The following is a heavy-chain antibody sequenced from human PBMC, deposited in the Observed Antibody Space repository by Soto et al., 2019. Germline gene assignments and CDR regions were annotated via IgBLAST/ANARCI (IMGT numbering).Heavy chain of an antibody. V-gene: IGHV3-43*01. J-gene: IGHJ6*02. Sequence: GGSLRLSCAASGFTFDDYTMHWVRQAPGKGLEWVSLISWDGGSTYYADSVKGRFTISRDNSKNSLYLQMNSLRTEDTALYYCAKGPWGTYSSSRNYYYYGMDVWGQGTMVTVSS. CDR3: AKGPWGTYSSSRNYYYYGMDV. CDR2: ISWDGGST. CDR1: GFTFDDYT. D-gene: IGHD6-6*01.